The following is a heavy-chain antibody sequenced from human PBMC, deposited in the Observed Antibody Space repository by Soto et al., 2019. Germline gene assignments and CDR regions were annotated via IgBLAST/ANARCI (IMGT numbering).Heavy chain of an antibody. J-gene: IGHJ5*02. Sequence: PSETLSLTCGVPGGTVASSHWGSWVRQSPGRGLEWIGNVYHTGDTNFNPSLQSRVTFSVDKSNNQFSLRLTSVTAADTAGYFCAREIVTAGGNNYFDPWGPGTLVTVSS. D-gene: IGHD2-21*02. CDR2: VYHTGDT. V-gene: IGHV4-4*02. CDR3: AREIVTAGGNNYFDP. CDR1: GGTVASSHW.